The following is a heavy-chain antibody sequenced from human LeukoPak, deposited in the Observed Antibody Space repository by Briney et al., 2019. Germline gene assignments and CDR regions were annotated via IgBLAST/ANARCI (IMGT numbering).Heavy chain of an antibody. V-gene: IGHV4-34*01. Sequence: SETLSLTCAVYGGSFSGYYWSWIRQPPGKGLEWIGEINHSGSTNYNPSLKSRVTISVDTSKNQFSLKLSSVTAADTAVYYCADSRHSSGRYDYWGQGTLVTVSS. CDR2: INHSGST. D-gene: IGHD6-19*01. CDR3: ADSRHSSGRYDY. CDR1: GGSFSGYY. J-gene: IGHJ4*02.